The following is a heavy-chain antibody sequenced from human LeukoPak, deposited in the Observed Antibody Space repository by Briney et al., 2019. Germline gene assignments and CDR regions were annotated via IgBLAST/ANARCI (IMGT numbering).Heavy chain of an antibody. CDR3: ATSAYYDYVWGSYRYGCTY. V-gene: IGHV4-34*01. D-gene: IGHD3-16*02. Sequence: PSETLSLTCAVYGGSFSVYYWSWIRQPPGKGLEWIGEINHSGSTNYNPSLKSRVTISVDTSKNQFSLKLSSVTAADTAVYYCATSAYYDYVWGSYRYGCTYWGQGTLVTVSS. CDR2: INHSGST. CDR1: GGSFSVYY. J-gene: IGHJ4*02.